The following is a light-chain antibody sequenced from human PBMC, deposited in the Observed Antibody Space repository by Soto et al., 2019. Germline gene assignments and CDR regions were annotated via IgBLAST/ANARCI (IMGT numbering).Light chain of an antibody. Sequence: QSGLTQPRSASGSPGQSVTISCTGTSSDVGGYNYVSWYQHHPGKAPKLIIYEVYKRPSGVPDRFSGSKSGNTAALTVSGLQAEDEADYYCSSYVGTNSYVFGTGTKVTVL. CDR1: SSDVGGYNY. J-gene: IGLJ1*01. V-gene: IGLV2-8*01. CDR3: SSYVGTNSYV. CDR2: EVY.